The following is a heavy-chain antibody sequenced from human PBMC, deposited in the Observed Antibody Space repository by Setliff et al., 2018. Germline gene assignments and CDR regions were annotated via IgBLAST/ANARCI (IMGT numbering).Heavy chain of an antibody. CDR1: GFSFSSYS. CDR2: ISSSGRYL. V-gene: IGHV3-21*01. J-gene: IGHJ6*03. CDR3: ARSGLTWHYYYYLDV. Sequence: PGGSLRLSCAASGFSFSSYSMNWVRQAPGKGLEWVSSISSSGRYLYYADSVKGRFTISRDNAQKSLYLQMNRLRAEDTAVYYCARSGLTWHYYYYLDVWGKGATVTVSS. D-gene: IGHD5-12*01.